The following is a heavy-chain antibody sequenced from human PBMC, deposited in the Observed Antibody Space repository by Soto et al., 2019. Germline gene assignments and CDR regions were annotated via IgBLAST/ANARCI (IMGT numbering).Heavy chain of an antibody. V-gene: IGHV3-48*02. Sequence: EVQLVESGGGLVQPGGSLRVSCAASGFMFSRYSMNWVRQAPGKGLEWLSYIDSSGGTIYHTGSVKGRFTISRDNAKNSLYLQMNSLREEDTAVYYCARGGVATIFGDSWGQGTLVTVSS. J-gene: IGHJ4*02. CDR3: ARGGVATIFGDS. CDR1: GFMFSRYS. D-gene: IGHD5-12*01. CDR2: IDSSGGTI.